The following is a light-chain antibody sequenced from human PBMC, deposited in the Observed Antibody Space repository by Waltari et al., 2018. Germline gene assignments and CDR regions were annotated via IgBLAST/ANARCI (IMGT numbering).Light chain of an antibody. J-gene: IGKJ1*01. Sequence: IMLTQSPGTLSLSPGERATLSCRASQSISRYLAWYQQKPGQAPRLLIYGASTRATGTPDRFSGSGSGTDFSLTISGLVPEDSAVYYCQHHFRLPATFGQGTKVEIK. CDR2: GAS. V-gene: IGKV3-20*01. CDR1: QSISRY. CDR3: QHHFRLPAT.